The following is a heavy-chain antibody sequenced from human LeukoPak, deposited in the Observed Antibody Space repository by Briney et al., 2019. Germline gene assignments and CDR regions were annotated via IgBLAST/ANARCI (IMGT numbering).Heavy chain of an antibody. V-gene: IGHV4-31*03. CDR1: GGSISSGGYY. CDR2: IYYSGST. CDR3: ARAMVRGVIGHYYGMDV. D-gene: IGHD3-10*01. J-gene: IGHJ6*04. Sequence: SETLSLTCTVPGGSISSGGYYWSWIRQHPGKGLEWIGYIYYSGSTYYNPSLKSRVTISVDTSKNQFSLKLSSVTAADTAVYYCARAMVRGVIGHYYGMDVWGKGTTVTVSS.